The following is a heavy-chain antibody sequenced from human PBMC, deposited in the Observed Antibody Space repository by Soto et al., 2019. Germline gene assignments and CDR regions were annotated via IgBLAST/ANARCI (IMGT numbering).Heavy chain of an antibody. CDR3: ARAGVAAAGSFDY. V-gene: IGHV4-34*01. J-gene: IGHJ4*02. Sequence: QVQLQQWGAGLLKPSETLSLTCAVYGGSFSGYYWSWIRQPPGKGLEWIGEINHSGSTNYNPSLKSRVTISVDTSKNQFSLKLSSVTAADTAVYYCARAGVAAAGSFDYWGQGTLVTVSS. CDR1: GGSFSGYY. CDR2: INHSGST. D-gene: IGHD6-13*01.